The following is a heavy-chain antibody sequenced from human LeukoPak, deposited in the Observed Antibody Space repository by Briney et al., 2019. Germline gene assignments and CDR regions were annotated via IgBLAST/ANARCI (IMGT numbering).Heavy chain of an antibody. Sequence: GTLRPSCAASGFTFSSYGMSWVRQAPGKGLEWVSAISGSGGSTYYADSVKGRFTISRDNSKNTLYLQMNSLRAEDTAVYYCAKDRRGGVFDIWGQGTMVTVSS. CDR2: ISGSGGST. D-gene: IGHD2-8*01. CDR1: GFTFSSYG. V-gene: IGHV3-23*01. CDR3: AKDRRGGVFDI. J-gene: IGHJ3*02.